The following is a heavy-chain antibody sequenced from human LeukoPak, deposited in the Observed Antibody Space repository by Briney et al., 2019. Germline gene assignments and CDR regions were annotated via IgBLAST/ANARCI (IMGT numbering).Heavy chain of an antibody. CDR3: AREGKGPYYYYYYHMDV. V-gene: IGHV3-7*01. CDR1: GFTFRSYW. J-gene: IGHJ6*03. D-gene: IGHD3-10*01. CDR2: IRQDGSEK. Sequence: GGSLRLSCAASGFTFRSYWMNWVRQAPGKGLEWVADIRQDGSEKYYVDSVKGRFTISRDNAKNALYLQMNSLRAEDTAVYYCAREGKGPYYYYYYHMDVWGKGTTVTVSS.